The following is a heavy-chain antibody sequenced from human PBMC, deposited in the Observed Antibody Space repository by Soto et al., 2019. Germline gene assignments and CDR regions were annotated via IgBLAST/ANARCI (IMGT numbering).Heavy chain of an antibody. CDR3: ARGRWFDP. V-gene: IGHV4-59*01. CDR2: VYYTGST. CDR1: GGSISADY. Sequence: QVQLQESGPGLVKPSETLSLTCTVSGGSISADYWNWIRQPPGKGLELIGYVYYTGSTNYNPSHKSRVSLSLDPSKNLFSLNLSSVTAADTAVYFCARGRWFDPWGQGTLVTVSS. J-gene: IGHJ5*02.